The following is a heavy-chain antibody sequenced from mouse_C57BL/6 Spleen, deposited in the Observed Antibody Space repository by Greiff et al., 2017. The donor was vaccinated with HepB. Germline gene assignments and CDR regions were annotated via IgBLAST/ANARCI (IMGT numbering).Heavy chain of an antibody. V-gene: IGHV1-53*01. CDR1: GYTFTSYW. D-gene: IGHD2-4*01. CDR2: INPSNGGT. Sequence: VQLQQPGTELVKPGASVKLSCKASGYTFTSYWMHWVKQRPGQGLEWIGNINPSNGGTNYNEKFKSKATLTVDKSSSTAYMQLSSLTSEDSAVYYCARDGVYYDYDDAMDYWGQGTSVTVSS. J-gene: IGHJ4*01. CDR3: ARDGVYYDYDDAMDY.